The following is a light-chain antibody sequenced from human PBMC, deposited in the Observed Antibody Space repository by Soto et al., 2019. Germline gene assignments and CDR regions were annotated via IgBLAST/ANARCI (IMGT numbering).Light chain of an antibody. V-gene: IGKV1-39*01. J-gene: IGKJ5*01. CDR2: GAS. Sequence: DIQMTQSPSSLSASVGDRVTITCRASQNIDGYLNWYQQKPGKAPKPLLNGASNLQSGVPARFSGSGSGTYFTLTINTLQLEDFATYYCQRGHSYPLTFGQGTRLDIK. CDR1: QNIDGY. CDR3: QRGHSYPLT.